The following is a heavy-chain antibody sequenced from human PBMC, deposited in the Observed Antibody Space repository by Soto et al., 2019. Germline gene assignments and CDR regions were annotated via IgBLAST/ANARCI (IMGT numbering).Heavy chain of an antibody. J-gene: IGHJ6*02. CDR1: GGSISSSNW. CDR2: IYHSGST. D-gene: IGHD6-13*01. Sequence: SETLCLTCAVSGGSISSSNWWSWVRQPPGKGLEWIREIYHSGSTNYNPSLKRRVTISVGKSKNQFSLKLSSVTAADTAVYYCARRRDSSSAYYGMDVWGQGTPVTVSS. CDR3: ARRRDSSSAYYGMDV. V-gene: IGHV4-4*02.